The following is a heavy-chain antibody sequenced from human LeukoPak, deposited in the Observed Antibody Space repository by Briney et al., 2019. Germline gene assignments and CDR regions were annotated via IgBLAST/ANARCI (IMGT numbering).Heavy chain of an antibody. J-gene: IGHJ4*02. D-gene: IGHD2/OR15-2a*01. Sequence: PGGSLRLSCAASGFTFNSYAMNWVRQAPGKGLEWVSGTSGSGGTTYYADSVKGRFTISRDNSKNTLYLQMNSLRAEDTAVYYCAKTIGPPYYFDYWGQGTLVTVSS. CDR3: AKTIGPPYYFDY. V-gene: IGHV3-23*01. CDR1: GFTFNSYA. CDR2: TSGSGGTT.